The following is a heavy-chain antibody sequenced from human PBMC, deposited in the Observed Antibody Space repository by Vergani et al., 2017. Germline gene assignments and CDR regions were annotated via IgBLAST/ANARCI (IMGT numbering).Heavy chain of an antibody. D-gene: IGHD1-26*01. Sequence: QVQLVESGGGVVQPGRSLRLSCAASGFTFSSYGMHWVRQAPGKGLEWVAVICYDGSNKYYADSVKGRFTISRDNSKNTLYLQMNSLRAEDTAVYYCARAEQEDWAGDYYYYMDVWGKGTTVTVSS. CDR3: ARAEQEDWAGDYYYYMDV. CDR1: GFTFSSYG. CDR2: ICYDGSNK. J-gene: IGHJ6*03. V-gene: IGHV3-33*01.